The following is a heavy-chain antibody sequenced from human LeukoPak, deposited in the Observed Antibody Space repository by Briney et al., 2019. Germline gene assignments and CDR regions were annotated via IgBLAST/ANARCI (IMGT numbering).Heavy chain of an antibody. D-gene: IGHD2-2*01. Sequence: GGSLGLSCAAPGFTFSRYWMNWGPQAPGEGLEWVANIKEGGSEKYYVHSVKGRFTISRDNAKNSLYLQMNSLRADDTAVYYCARDNRDIVVVTAAMGDYYYYGMDVWGQGTTVIVSS. J-gene: IGHJ6*02. CDR2: IKEGGSEK. V-gene: IGHV3-7*05. CDR1: GFTFSRYW. CDR3: ARDNRDIVVVTAAMGDYYYYGMDV.